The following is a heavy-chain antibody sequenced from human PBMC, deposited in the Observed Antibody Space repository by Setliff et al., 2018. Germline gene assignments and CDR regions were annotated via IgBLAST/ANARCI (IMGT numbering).Heavy chain of an antibody. CDR1: RFTFSSYS. Sequence: PSETLSLSCAASRFTFSSYSMSWVRQAPGKGLEWVSYISGGGSIMYYADSVRGRFTISRDNAKNSLYLQMSSLRAEDTAVYYCARESIERLRFWGSGETPDSDVFDMWGQGTMVTVSS. J-gene: IGHJ3*02. V-gene: IGHV3-48*01. CDR2: ISGGGSIM. D-gene: IGHD5-12*01. CDR3: ARESIERLRFWGSGETPDSDVFDM.